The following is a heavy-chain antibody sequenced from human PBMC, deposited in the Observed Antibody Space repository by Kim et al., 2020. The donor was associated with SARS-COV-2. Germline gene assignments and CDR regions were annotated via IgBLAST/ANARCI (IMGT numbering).Heavy chain of an antibody. D-gene: IGHD6-6*01. J-gene: IGHJ6*02. Sequence: KARFTICRDNSKNTLYLQMNSLRAEDTAVYYGAKESDSSPYYYYYGMDVWGQGTTVTVSS. V-gene: IGHV3-23*01. CDR3: AKESDSSPYYYYYGMDV.